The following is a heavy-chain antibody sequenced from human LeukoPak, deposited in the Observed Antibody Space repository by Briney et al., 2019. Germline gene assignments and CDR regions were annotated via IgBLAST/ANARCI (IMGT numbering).Heavy chain of an antibody. CDR2: ISGSGGST. CDR3: ARAPEAYYVWGSGY. D-gene: IGHD3-16*01. Sequence: GGSLRLSCAASGFTFSSYAMSWVRQAPGKGLEWVSAISGSGGSTYYADSVKGRFTISRDNSKNTLYLQMNSLRAENTAVYYCARAPEAYYVWGSGYWGQGTLVTVSS. CDR1: GFTFSSYA. V-gene: IGHV3-23*01. J-gene: IGHJ4*02.